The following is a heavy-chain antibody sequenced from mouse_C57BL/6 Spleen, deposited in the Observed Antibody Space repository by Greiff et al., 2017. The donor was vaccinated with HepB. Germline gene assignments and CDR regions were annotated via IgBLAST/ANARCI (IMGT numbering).Heavy chain of an antibody. CDR2: INPNNGGT. V-gene: IGHV1-22*01. CDR3: ARERGTYYDSSLAWFAY. CDR1: GYTFTDYN. Sequence: EVQLQQSGPELVKPGASVKMSCKASGYTFTDYNMHWVKQSHGKSLEWIGYINPNNGGTSYNQKFKGKATLTVNKSSSTAYMELRSLTSEDSAVYYCARERGTYYDSSLAWFAYWGQGTLVTVSA. J-gene: IGHJ3*01. D-gene: IGHD1-1*01.